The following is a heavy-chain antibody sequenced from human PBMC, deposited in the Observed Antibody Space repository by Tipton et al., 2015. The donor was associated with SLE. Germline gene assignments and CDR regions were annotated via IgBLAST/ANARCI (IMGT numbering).Heavy chain of an antibody. CDR2: IYYSGST. CDR1: GGSISSSSYY. J-gene: IGHJ4*02. D-gene: IGHD2-8*02. CDR3: ARGRGVQYLWYFDY. Sequence: TLSLTCTVSGGSISSSSYYWSWIRQPPGKGLEWIGYIYYSGSTNYNPSLKSRVTISVDTSKNQFSLKLSSVTAADTAVYYCARGRGVQYLWYFDYWGQGTLVTVSS. V-gene: IGHV4-61*01.